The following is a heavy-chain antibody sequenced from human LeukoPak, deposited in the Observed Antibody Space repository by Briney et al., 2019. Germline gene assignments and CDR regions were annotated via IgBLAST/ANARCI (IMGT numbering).Heavy chain of an antibody. CDR1: GYIFTAYY. D-gene: IGHD3-22*01. Sequence: ASVTVSCKASGYIFTAYYMHWVRQAPGRGLEWMGIINPSGGSTSYAHKFQGRVTMTRDTSTSTVYMELSSLRSEDTAVYYCARDEARYSSGYYPNWFDPWGQGTLVTVSS. CDR2: INPSGGST. CDR3: ARDEARYSSGYYPNWFDP. V-gene: IGHV1-46*01. J-gene: IGHJ5*02.